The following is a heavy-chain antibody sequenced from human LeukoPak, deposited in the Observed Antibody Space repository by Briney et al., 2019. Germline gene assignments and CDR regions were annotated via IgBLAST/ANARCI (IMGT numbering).Heavy chain of an antibody. CDR3: ARVAKAYSSSSYNSYYYYGMDV. Sequence: PSETLSLTCAVYGGSFSGYYWSWIRQPPGRGLEWIGEINHSGSTNYNPSLKSRVTISVDTSKNQFSLKLSSVTAADTAVYYCARVAKAYSSSSYNSYYYYGMDVWGQGTTVTVSS. CDR2: INHSGST. J-gene: IGHJ6*02. V-gene: IGHV4-34*01. D-gene: IGHD6-13*01. CDR1: GGSFSGYY.